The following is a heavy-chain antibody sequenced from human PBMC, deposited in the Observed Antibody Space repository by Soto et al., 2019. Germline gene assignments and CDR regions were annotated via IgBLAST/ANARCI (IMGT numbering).Heavy chain of an antibody. Sequence: TLSLTCTVSVVSISSVYRSWIQQPPGKGLVWLGYISYTGSTSYNPSLKSGVTISVDTSKQKLSLKLTPVTAEGAAVYYCAKALQDYPTYAGWSDAWGQGTLVNVSS. D-gene: IGHD2-2*01. CDR2: ISYTGST. J-gene: IGHJ5*02. V-gene: IGHV4-59*01. CDR3: AKALQDYPTYAGWSDA. CDR1: VVSISSVY.